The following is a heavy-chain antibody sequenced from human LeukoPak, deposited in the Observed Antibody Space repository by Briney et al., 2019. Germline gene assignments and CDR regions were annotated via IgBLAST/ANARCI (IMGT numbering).Heavy chain of an antibody. J-gene: IGHJ4*02. CDR1: GVASSSYS. CDR2: ISSSSSYI. CDR3: AKSAYSGSPLFDY. Sequence: GGPLRLSCAASGVASSSYSMNWVRQAPGKGLEWVSSISSSSSYIYYADSVKGRFTISRDNAKNSLYLQMNSLRAEDTAVYYCAKSAYSGSPLFDYWGQGTLVTVSS. D-gene: IGHD1-26*01. V-gene: IGHV3-21*01.